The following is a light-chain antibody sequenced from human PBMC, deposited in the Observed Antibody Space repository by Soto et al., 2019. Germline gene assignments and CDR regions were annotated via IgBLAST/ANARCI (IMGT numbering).Light chain of an antibody. J-gene: IGKJ2*01. CDR1: QSVSSN. Sequence: EIVMTQSPATLSVSPGERATLSCRASQSVSSNLALYQQKPGQAPRLLIYGPSTRATGIPARFSGSGSGTEFTLTSSCLQSEDFAVYYCQQYNNWPPYTFGQGTKLEIK. CDR2: GPS. CDR3: QQYNNWPPYT. V-gene: IGKV3-15*01.